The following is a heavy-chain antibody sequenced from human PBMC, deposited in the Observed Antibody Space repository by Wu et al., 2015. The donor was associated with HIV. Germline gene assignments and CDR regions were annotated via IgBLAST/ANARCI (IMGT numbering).Heavy chain of an antibody. V-gene: IGHV1-8*01. Sequence: QVQLVQSGAEVKKTGASVKVSCKASEYTFTSYDINWVRQATGQGLEWMGWMNPNSGSAGYAQKFQGRVTMTRNTSINARRTYSRTLSQALRSEDTAVYYCARGQGGYFDTRGYYYAGVSWFDPWAREPWSPSPQ. D-gene: IGHD3-22*01. J-gene: IGHJ5*02. CDR1: EYTFTSYD. CDR2: MNPNSGSA. CDR3: ARGQGGYFDTRGYYYAGVSWFDP.